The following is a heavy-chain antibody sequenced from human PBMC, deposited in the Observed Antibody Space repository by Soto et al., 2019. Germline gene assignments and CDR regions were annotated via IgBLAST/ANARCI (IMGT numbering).Heavy chain of an antibody. D-gene: IGHD6-6*01. CDR2: MNPNSGNT. CDR3: ARERVTAARYYYYYGMDV. J-gene: IGHJ6*02. CDR1: GYTFTSYD. V-gene: IGHV1-8*01. Sequence: ASVKVSCKASGYTFTSYDINWVRQATGQGLEWMGWMNPNSGNTGYAQKFQGRVTMTRNTSINTAYMELSSLRSEVTAVYYCARERVTAARYYYYYGMDVWGQGTTVTVSS.